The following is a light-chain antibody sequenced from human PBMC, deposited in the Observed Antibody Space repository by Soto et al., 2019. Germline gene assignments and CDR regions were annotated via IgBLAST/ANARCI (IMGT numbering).Light chain of an antibody. V-gene: IGLV1-47*01. Sequence: QSVLTQPPSASGTPGQRVTISCSGSSSNIGSNYVYWYQQLPGTAPKLLIYRNNQRPSGVPDRFSGSKSGTSASLAISGLRSEDEADYYCAAWDDSLSVFYVFGTGTNVTVL. CDR2: RNN. J-gene: IGLJ1*01. CDR3: AAWDDSLSVFYV. CDR1: SSNIGSNY.